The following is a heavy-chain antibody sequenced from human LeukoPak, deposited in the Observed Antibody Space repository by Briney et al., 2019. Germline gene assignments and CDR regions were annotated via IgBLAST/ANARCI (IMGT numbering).Heavy chain of an antibody. Sequence: GGSLRLSCAASGFTFSGYWMSWVRQAPGKGLEWVANIKQDGSEKYYVDSVKGRFTISRDNAKNSLYLQLNSLRAEDTAVYYCAAERQLVYGVFNIWGQGTMVTVSS. CDR2: IKQDGSEK. CDR1: GFTFSGYW. D-gene: IGHD6-13*01. V-gene: IGHV3-7*03. CDR3: AAERQLVYGVFNI. J-gene: IGHJ3*02.